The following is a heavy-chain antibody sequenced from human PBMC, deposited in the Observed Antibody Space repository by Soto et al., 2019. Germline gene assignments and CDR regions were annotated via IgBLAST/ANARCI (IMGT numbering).Heavy chain of an antibody. V-gene: IGHV4-31*03. CDR2: IYYSGST. D-gene: IGHD3-16*02. CDR3: ASQRRVADYVWGSYRSGPFDY. CDR1: GGSISSGGYY. J-gene: IGHJ4*02. Sequence: SETLSLTCTVSGGSISSGGYYWSWIRQHPGKGLEWIGYIYYSGSTYYNPSLKSRVTISVGTSKNQFSLKLSSVTAADTAVYYCASQRRVADYVWGSYRSGPFDYWGQGTLVTVSS.